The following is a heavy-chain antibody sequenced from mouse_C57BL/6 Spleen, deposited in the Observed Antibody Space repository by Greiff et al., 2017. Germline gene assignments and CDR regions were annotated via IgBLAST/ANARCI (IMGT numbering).Heavy chain of an antibody. D-gene: IGHD1-1*01. Sequence: EVMLVESGGGLVKPGGSLKLSCAASGFTFSDYGMHWVRQAPEKGLEWVAYISSGSSTIYYADKVKGRFTISRDNAKNTLFLQMTSLRSEDTAMYCCTRRITTDYYYAMYYWGQGTSVTVSS. V-gene: IGHV5-17*01. CDR1: GFTFSDYG. J-gene: IGHJ4*01. CDR3: TRRITTDYYYAMYY. CDR2: ISSGSSTI.